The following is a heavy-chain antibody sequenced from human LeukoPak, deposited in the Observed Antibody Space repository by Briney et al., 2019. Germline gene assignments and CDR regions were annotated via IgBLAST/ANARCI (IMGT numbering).Heavy chain of an antibody. D-gene: IGHD6-13*01. Sequence: SETLSLTCTVSGGSISSYYWSWIRQPPGKGLEWIGYIYYSGSTNYNPSLKSRVTISVDKSKNQFSLKLSSVTAADTAVYYCARLSGGSSPSYFQHWGQGTLVTVSS. J-gene: IGHJ1*01. V-gene: IGHV4-59*01. CDR3: ARLSGGSSPSYFQH. CDR2: IYYSGST. CDR1: GGSISSYY.